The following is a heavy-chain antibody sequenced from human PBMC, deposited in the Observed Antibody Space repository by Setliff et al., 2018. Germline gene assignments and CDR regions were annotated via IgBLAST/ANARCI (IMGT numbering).Heavy chain of an antibody. Sequence: LSLTCSVSGGSLTSGGGFYWAWIRQPPGKELEWIGSFYSFGSIYYSPSLKNRVTISGDTSSNQFSLNLRSVTAADTAVYYCARQPSSGSYYNPRPYYFDYWGQGTLVTVSS. V-gene: IGHV4-30-2*03. CDR2: FYSFGSI. CDR1: GGSLTSGGGFY. D-gene: IGHD3-10*01. J-gene: IGHJ4*02. CDR3: ARQPSSGSYYNPRPYYFDY.